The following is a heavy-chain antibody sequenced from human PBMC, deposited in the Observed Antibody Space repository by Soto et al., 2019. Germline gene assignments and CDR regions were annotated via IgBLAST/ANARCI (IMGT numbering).Heavy chain of an antibody. J-gene: IGHJ4*02. CDR1: GYIFKNYA. Sequence: QVQLVQSGAEVKETGSSVQVSCQSSGYIFKNYAVTWLRQAPGQGLEWMGGIIPVFGTPDYSQKFRGRVTITADESTSTVYMELRSLTSEDTAVYYCARHLYDYVWGSYRHWGQGTLVTVSS. V-gene: IGHV1-69*01. CDR2: IIPVFGTP. CDR3: ARHLYDYVWGSYRH. D-gene: IGHD3-16*02.